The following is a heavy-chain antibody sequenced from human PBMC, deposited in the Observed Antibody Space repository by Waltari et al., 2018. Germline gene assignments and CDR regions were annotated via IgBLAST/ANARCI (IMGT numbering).Heavy chain of an antibody. CDR1: GLTFTSYD. CDR3: ARGWFGNSPGSDY. D-gene: IGHD3-16*01. J-gene: IGHJ4*02. Sequence: QVQLVPSGSAVQKPGASLKVSCKASGLTFTSYDINLVRQATGQGLEWMGWMNPNSDNTGYAQKFLGRVTMTRNTSISTAYMELSSLRSEDTAVYYCARGWFGNSPGSDYWGQGTLVTVSS. CDR2: MNPNSDNT. V-gene: IGHV1-8*01.